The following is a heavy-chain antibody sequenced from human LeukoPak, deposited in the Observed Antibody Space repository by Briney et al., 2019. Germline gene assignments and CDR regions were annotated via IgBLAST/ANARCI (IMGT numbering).Heavy chain of an antibody. D-gene: IGHD3-10*01. CDR2: ITHDGSNK. CDR1: GFSFSSYC. Sequence: GGSLRLSCAASGFSFSSYCMSWVRQAPGKGLEWVGNITHDGSNKYYADSVKGRFTISRDNAKNTVYLQMNSLRAEDTAVYYCARDRMWCRECNDYWGQGTMVTVSS. J-gene: IGHJ4*02. CDR3: ARDRMWCRECNDY. V-gene: IGHV3-7*01.